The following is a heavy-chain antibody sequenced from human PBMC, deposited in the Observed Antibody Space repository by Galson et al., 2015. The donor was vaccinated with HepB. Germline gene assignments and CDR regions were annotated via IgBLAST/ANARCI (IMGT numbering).Heavy chain of an antibody. D-gene: IGHD2-2*01. CDR2: IIPIFGTA. CDR1: GGTFSSYA. CDR3: ARLRVPAALEPNWFDP. J-gene: IGHJ5*02. Sequence: SVKVSCKASGGTFSSYAISWVRQAPGQGLEWLGGIIPIFGTANYAQKFQGRVTITADESTSTAHMELNSLRSEDTAVYYCARLRVPAALEPNWFDPWGQGTLVTVSS. V-gene: IGHV1-69*13.